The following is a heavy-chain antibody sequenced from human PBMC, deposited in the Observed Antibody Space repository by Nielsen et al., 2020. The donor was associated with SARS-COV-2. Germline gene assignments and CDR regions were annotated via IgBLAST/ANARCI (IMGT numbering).Heavy chain of an antibody. CDR3: ARSAADGYSDY. Sequence: GESLKISCAASGFTFSSYGMHWVRQAPGKGLERVAVIWYDGSNKYYADSVKGRFTISRDNAKNSLYLQMNSLRAEDTAVYYCARSAADGYSDYWGQGTLVTVSS. CDR1: GFTFSSYG. V-gene: IGHV3-33*01. J-gene: IGHJ4*02. D-gene: IGHD5-24*01. CDR2: IWYDGSNK.